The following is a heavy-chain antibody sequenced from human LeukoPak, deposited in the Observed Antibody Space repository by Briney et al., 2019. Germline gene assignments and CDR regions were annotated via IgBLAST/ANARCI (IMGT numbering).Heavy chain of an antibody. V-gene: IGHV5-51*01. CDR1: GYSFTSYW. J-gene: IGHJ4*02. CDR2: IYPGDSDT. Sequence: GESLKSSCKGSGYSFTSYWIGWVRQMPGKGLEWMGIIYPGDSDTRYSPSFQGQVTTSADKSISTAYLQWSSLKASDTAMYYCARLHSSSWYYFDYWGQGTLVTVSS. D-gene: IGHD6-13*01. CDR3: ARLHSSSWYYFDY.